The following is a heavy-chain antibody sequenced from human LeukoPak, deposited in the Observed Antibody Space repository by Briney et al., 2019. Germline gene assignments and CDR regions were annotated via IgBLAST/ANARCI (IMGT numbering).Heavy chain of an antibody. Sequence: SGTLSLTCTVSGGSISSYYWSWIRQPPGKGLEWIGYIYYTGSTSYNPSLKSRLTISVDTSKNQFSLKLSSVTAAGTAVYFCARADRGFDYWGQGTLVTVSS. V-gene: IGHV4-59*01. J-gene: IGHJ4*02. CDR2: IYYTGST. CDR3: ARADRGFDY. CDR1: GGSISSYY.